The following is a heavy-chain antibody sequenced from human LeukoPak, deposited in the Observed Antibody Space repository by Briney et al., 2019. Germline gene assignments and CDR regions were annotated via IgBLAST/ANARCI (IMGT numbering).Heavy chain of an antibody. CDR1: GFTFSSYS. CDR3: ARVGGYCSGGSCYFFDY. V-gene: IGHV3-21*01. Sequence: GGSLRLSCAASGFTFSSYSMSWVRQAPGKGLEWVSSISSSSSYIYYADSVKGRFTISRDNAKNSLYLQMNSLRAEDTAVYYCARVGGYCSGGSCYFFDYWGQGTLVTVSS. J-gene: IGHJ4*02. CDR2: ISSSSSYI. D-gene: IGHD2-15*01.